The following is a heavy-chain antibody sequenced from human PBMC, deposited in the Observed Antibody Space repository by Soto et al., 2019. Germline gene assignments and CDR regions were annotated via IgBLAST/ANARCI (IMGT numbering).Heavy chain of an antibody. Sequence: PGGSLRLSCAASGFTFSSYWMSCVRQAPGKGLEWVANIKQDGSEKYYVDSVKGRFTISRDDAKNSLYLQMNSLRAEDTAVYYCAREGVGDSLDDWGQGTLVTVPS. CDR2: IKQDGSEK. V-gene: IGHV3-7*01. J-gene: IGHJ4*02. CDR1: GFTFSSYW. D-gene: IGHD2-21*02. CDR3: AREGVGDSLDD.